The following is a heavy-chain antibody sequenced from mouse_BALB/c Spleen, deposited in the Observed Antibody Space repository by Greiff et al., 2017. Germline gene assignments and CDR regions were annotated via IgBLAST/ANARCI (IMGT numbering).Heavy chain of an antibody. CDR3: ARHNYYGNYHFDY. J-gene: IGHJ2*01. CDR1: GFTFSSYG. V-gene: IGHV5-6*01. Sequence: VHLVESGGDLVKPGGSLKLSCAASGFTFSSYGMSWVRQTPDKRLEWVATISSGGSYTYYPDSVKGRFTISRDNAKNTLYLQMSSLKSEDTAMYYCARHNYYGNYHFDYWGQGTTLTVSS. D-gene: IGHD2-1*01. CDR2: ISSGGSYT.